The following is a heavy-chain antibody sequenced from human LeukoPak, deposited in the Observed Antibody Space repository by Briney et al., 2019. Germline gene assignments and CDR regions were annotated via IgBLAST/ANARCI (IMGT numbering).Heavy chain of an antibody. CDR3: AREGIAAAGTFDC. CDR1: GVSFSGYY. Sequence: SETLSLTCAVYGVSFSGYYWSWIRQPPGKGLEWIGEINHSGSTNYNPSLKSRVTISVDTSKNQFSLQLNSVTPEDTAVYYCAREGIAAAGTFDCWGQGTLVTVSS. J-gene: IGHJ4*02. D-gene: IGHD6-13*01. CDR2: INHSGST. V-gene: IGHV4-34*01.